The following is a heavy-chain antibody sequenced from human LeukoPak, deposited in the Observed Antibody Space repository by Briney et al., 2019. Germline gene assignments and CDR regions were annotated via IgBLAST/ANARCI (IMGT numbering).Heavy chain of an antibody. CDR2: IYYSGST. CDR3: ARGMVTAGAFDI. V-gene: IGHV4-30-4*08. D-gene: IGHD5-18*01. Sequence: SETLSLTYTVSGGSISSGDYYWSWTRQPPGKGLEWSGYIYYSGSTYYNPSLKSRVTISVDTSKNQFSLKLSSVTAADTAVYYCARGMVTAGAFDIWGQGTMVTVSS. CDR1: GGSISSGDYY. J-gene: IGHJ3*02.